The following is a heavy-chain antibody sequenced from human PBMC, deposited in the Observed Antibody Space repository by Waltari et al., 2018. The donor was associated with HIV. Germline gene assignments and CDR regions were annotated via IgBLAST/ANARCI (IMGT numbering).Heavy chain of an antibody. CDR3: ARVSDDWYLDL. J-gene: IGHJ2*01. Sequence: EVHLVETGGDLIQPGGSLRLSCEDSGFTVGSNCLSWVRRAPGNGLEWVSVIYSGGSTYYADSVKGRYTISRDTSKNTLYLQMNSLRVEDTAVYYCARVSDDWYLDLWGRGTLVTVSS. D-gene: IGHD3-16*02. CDR1: GFTVGSNC. CDR2: IYSGGST. V-gene: IGHV3-53*05.